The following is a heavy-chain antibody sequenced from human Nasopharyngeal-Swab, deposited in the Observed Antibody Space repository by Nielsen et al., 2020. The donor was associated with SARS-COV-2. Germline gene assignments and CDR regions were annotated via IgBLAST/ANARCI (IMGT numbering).Heavy chain of an antibody. CDR2: ISGSGGST. Sequence: VGQAPGKGLEWVSAISGSGGSTYYAESVKGRFTISRDNSKNTLYLQMNSLKAEDTAVYYFAKDSGDYVHYYYGMDVWGQGTTVTVSS. CDR3: AKDSGDYVHYYYGMDV. J-gene: IGHJ6*02. D-gene: IGHD4-17*01. V-gene: IGHV3-23*01.